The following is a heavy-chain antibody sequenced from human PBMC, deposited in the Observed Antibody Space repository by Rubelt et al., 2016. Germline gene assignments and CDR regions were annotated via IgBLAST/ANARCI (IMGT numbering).Heavy chain of an antibody. CDR3: ATRGS. V-gene: IGHV3-23*05. J-gene: IGHJ5*02. Sequence: EVQLVESGGGLAQPGGSLRLSCAASGFTLSSYGMNWVRQAPGKGLEWVSGINIRGDGAYDEDSVKGRLTIPRKNSKNTLFLQMNSLRAEDTAVYYCATRGSWGQGTLVTVSS. D-gene: IGHD5-12*01. CDR2: INIRGDGA. CDR1: GFTLSSYG.